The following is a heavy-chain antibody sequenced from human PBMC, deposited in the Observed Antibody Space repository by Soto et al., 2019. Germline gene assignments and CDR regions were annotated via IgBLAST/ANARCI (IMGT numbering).Heavy chain of an antibody. D-gene: IGHD6-19*01. V-gene: IGHV3-48*02. Sequence: EVQLVESGGGLVQPGGSLRLSCAASGFTFSSYSMNWVRQAPGKGLEWVSYISCSSNTIYYADSVKGRFTISRDNAKNSLYLQMNSLRDEDTAVYYCARAPPSGGGTLWAVQMGSVIDYWGQGTLVTVSS. CDR2: ISCSSNTI. CDR1: GFTFSSYS. CDR3: ARAPPSGGGTLWAVQMGSVIDY. J-gene: IGHJ4*02.